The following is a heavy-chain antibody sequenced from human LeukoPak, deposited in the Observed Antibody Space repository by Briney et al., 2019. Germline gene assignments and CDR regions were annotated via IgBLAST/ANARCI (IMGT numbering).Heavy chain of an antibody. CDR2: IIPIFGTA. D-gene: IGHD5-18*01. V-gene: IGHV1-69*05. CDR3: ARVGSYGSWLY. Sequence: GASVRVSCKASGGTFSSYAISWVRQAPGQGLEWMGGIIPIFGTANYAQKFQGRVTITTDESTSTAYMELSSLRSEDTAVYYCARVGSYGSWLYWGQGTLVTVSS. J-gene: IGHJ4*02. CDR1: GGTFSSYA.